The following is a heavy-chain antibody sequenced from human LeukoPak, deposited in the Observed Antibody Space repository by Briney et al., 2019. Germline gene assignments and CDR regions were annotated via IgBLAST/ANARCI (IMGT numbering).Heavy chain of an antibody. J-gene: IGHJ4*02. CDR1: GFTFSSYA. D-gene: IGHD6-13*01. CDR3: AKTSDSSWYFNY. V-gene: IGHV3-23*01. Sequence: GGSLRLSXAASGFTFSSYAMSWVRQAPGKGLEWVSAISGSGGSTYYADSAKGRFTISRDNSKNTLYLQMNSLRAEDTAVYYCAKTSDSSWYFNYWGRGTLVTVSS. CDR2: ISGSGGST.